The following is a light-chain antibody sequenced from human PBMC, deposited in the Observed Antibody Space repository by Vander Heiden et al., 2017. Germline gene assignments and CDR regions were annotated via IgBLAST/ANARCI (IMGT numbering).Light chain of an antibody. CDR1: HSLLHSNGYNS. CDR2: LGS. Sequence: DIVMTQSPLSLPVTPGEPPSISSRSSHSLLHSNGYNSLDWYLQKPGQSPQLLSYLGSNRAFGGPDRFSGSGSGTDFTLKISRVEAEDVGVYYCMQARQTLRTFGQGTKVEIK. J-gene: IGKJ1*01. V-gene: IGKV2-28*01. CDR3: MQARQTLRT.